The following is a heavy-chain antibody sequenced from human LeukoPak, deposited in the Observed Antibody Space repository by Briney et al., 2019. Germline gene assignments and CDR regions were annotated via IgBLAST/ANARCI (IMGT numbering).Heavy chain of an antibody. CDR1: GGSIGTFY. CDR2: IYYNGIT. Sequence: PSETLSLTCTVSGGSIGTFYWSWIRQPPGKGLEWIGYIYYNGITNYNPSLKSRLTTSVDTSKNQFSLKLTSVTAADTAVYYCARDLIVVVPAATTPSVGLFDPWGQGTLVTVSS. D-gene: IGHD2-2*01. V-gene: IGHV4-59*01. J-gene: IGHJ5*02. CDR3: ARDLIVVVPAATTPSVGLFDP.